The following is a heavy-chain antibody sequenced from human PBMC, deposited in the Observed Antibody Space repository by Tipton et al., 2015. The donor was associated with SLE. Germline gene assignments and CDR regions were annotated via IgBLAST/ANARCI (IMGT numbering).Heavy chain of an antibody. V-gene: IGHV1-69*01. CDR3: ASGSYSYY. CDR1: GDTLTSYS. D-gene: IGHD1-26*01. Sequence: QSGAEVKKPGSSVKVSCKVSGDTLTSYSISWVRQAPGQGLEWMGGIIPLFGTLSYSQKFQGRVTITADESTSTAYMELSSLRSEDTAVYYCASGSYSYYWGQGTLVTVSS. CDR2: IIPLFGTL. J-gene: IGHJ4*02.